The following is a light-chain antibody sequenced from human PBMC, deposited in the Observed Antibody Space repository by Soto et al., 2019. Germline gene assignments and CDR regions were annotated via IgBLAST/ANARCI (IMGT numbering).Light chain of an antibody. CDR3: QQYKNWPPWT. CDR1: ENLNTN. Sequence: EIVMTQSPGTLSVSPGERATLSCRASENLNTNLAWYQQRPGQAPRLLIYGASTRATGVPARFTGSGSGTDFTLTISSLQFEDFAVYFCQQYKNWPPWTFXQGTKVDIK. CDR2: GAS. J-gene: IGKJ1*01. V-gene: IGKV3-15*01.